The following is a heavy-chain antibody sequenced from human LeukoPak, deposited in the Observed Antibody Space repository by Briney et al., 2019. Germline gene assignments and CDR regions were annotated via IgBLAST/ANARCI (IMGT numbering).Heavy chain of an antibody. CDR3: ARAPVAWDSSGYYYLDAFDI. CDR2: IYYSGST. D-gene: IGHD3-22*01. CDR1: GGSISRYY. Sequence: SETLSLTCTVSGGSISRYYWSWIRQPPGKGLEWIGYIYYSGSTYYNPSLKSRVTISVDTSKNQFSLKLSSVTAADTAVYYCARAPVAWDSSGYYYLDAFDIWGQGTMVTVSS. J-gene: IGHJ3*02. V-gene: IGHV4-59*08.